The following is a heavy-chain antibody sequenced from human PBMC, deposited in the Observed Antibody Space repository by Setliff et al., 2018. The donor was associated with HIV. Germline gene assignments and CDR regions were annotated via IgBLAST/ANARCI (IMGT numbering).Heavy chain of an antibody. Sequence: GGSLRLSCAASGFTFNTYAMSWVRQAPGKGLEWVSVISGSGASTFYADSVKGRFTISRDNSKNTLYLQMNGLRVEDTAVYYCAKDGISGGAYPPYYFDYWGHGTLVTVSS. CDR1: GFTFNTYA. V-gene: IGHV3-23*01. J-gene: IGHJ4*01. D-gene: IGHD2-15*01. CDR2: ISGSGAST. CDR3: AKDGISGGAYPPYYFDY.